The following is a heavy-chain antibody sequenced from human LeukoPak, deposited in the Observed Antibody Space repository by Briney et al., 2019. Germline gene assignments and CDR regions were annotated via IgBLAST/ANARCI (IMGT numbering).Heavy chain of an antibody. J-gene: IGHJ4*02. CDR2: IYYSGST. Sequence: SETLSLTCAVSGGSISGYYWSWIRQPPGKGLEWIGYIYYSGSTNYNPSLKSRVTISVDTSKNQFSLKLSSVTAADTAVYYCARGDGTVTTSWGQGTLVTVSS. CDR1: GGSISGYY. D-gene: IGHD4-11*01. CDR3: ARGDGTVTTS. V-gene: IGHV4-59*01.